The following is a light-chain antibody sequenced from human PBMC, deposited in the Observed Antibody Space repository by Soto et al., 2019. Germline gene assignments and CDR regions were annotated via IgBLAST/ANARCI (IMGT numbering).Light chain of an antibody. CDR2: DVS. CDR1: SNDVGAYNY. CDR3: TSYTSSRTYV. V-gene: IGLV2-14*03. J-gene: IGLJ1*01. Sequence: QSALTQPASVSGSPGQSITVSRTGTSNDVGAYNYVSWYQQHPGTAPKLMIYDVSNRPSGVSNRFSGSKSGNTASLTISGLQAEDEADYYCTSYTSSRTYVFGTGTKVTVL.